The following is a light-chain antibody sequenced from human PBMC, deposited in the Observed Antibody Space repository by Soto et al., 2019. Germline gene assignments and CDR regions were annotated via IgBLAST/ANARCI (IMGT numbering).Light chain of an antibody. Sequence: PGERATVSCRASQSVSSSYLAWYQQKPGQAPRLLIYDASSRATGIPDRFSGSGSGTDFTLTINRLEPEDFAVYYCQQYGSSPWTFGQGTKVEIK. CDR1: QSVSSSY. V-gene: IGKV3-20*01. CDR2: DAS. J-gene: IGKJ1*01. CDR3: QQYGSSPWT.